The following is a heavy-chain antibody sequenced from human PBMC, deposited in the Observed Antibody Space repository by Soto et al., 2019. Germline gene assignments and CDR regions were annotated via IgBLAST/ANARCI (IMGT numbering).Heavy chain of an antibody. CDR2: ISSSSSYI. V-gene: IGHV3-21*01. CDR3: ARDSDIVVVPAAAGDAFDI. CDR1: GFTFSSYS. D-gene: IGHD2-2*01. Sequence: PGGSLRLSCAASGFTFSSYSMNWVRQAPGKGLEWVSSISSSSSYIYYADSVKGRFTISRDNAKNSLYLQMNSLRAEDTAVYYCARDSDIVVVPAAAGDAFDIWGQGTMVTVSS. J-gene: IGHJ3*02.